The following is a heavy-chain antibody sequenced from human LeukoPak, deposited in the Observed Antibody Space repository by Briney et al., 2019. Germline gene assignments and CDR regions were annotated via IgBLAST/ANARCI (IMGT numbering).Heavy chain of an antibody. V-gene: IGHV3-11*01. D-gene: IGHD3-22*01. CDR3: AKEGASGYLYYFDY. Sequence: GGSLRLSCAASGFTFSDYYMSWIRQAPGKGLEWVSYISSSGSTIYYADSVKGRFTISRDNSKNTLYLQMNSLRAEDTAVYYCAKEGASGYLYYFDYWGQGTLVTVSS. CDR1: GFTFSDYY. J-gene: IGHJ4*02. CDR2: ISSSGSTI.